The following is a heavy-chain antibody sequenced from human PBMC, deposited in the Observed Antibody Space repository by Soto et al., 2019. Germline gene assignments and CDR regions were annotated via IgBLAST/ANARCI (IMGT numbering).Heavy chain of an antibody. Sequence: ASVKVSCKASGYTFTSYGISWVRQAPGQGLEWMGWISAYNGNTNYAQKLQGRVTMTTDTSTSTAYMELRSLRSDDTAVYYCARVWGSYGQEWWFDPWGQGTLVTVSS. J-gene: IGHJ5*02. D-gene: IGHD5-18*01. V-gene: IGHV1-18*01. CDR1: GYTFTSYG. CDR3: ARVWGSYGQEWWFDP. CDR2: ISAYNGNT.